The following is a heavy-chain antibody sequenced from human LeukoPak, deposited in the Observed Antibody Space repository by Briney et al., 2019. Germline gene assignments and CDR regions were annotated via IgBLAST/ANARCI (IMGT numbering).Heavy chain of an antibody. J-gene: IGHJ4*03. CDR2: ASSDGSDK. V-gene: IGHV3-30*04. CDR1: GFTFIDYT. CDR3: ARAHSASWYDAY. Sequence: GGSLRLSCTTSGFTFIDYTMHWVRQAPGEGPEWVALASSDGSDKQYAASVKGRFTISRDDSKNTLYLEMNTLKDEDPGVYYCARAHSASWYDAYWGHGTRVTVSS. D-gene: IGHD6-13*01.